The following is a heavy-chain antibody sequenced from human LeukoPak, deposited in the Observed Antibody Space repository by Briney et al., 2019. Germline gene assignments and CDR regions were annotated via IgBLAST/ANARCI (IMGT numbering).Heavy chain of an antibody. D-gene: IGHD1-26*01. V-gene: IGHV1-24*01. Sequence: ASVKVSCKVSGYTLTELSMHWARQAPGKGLEWMGGFDPEDGETIYAQKFQGRVTMTEDTSTDTAYMELSSLRSEDTAVYYCATTPSIVGAHYFDYWGQGTLVTVSS. J-gene: IGHJ4*02. CDR2: FDPEDGET. CDR3: ATTPSIVGAHYFDY. CDR1: GYTLTELS.